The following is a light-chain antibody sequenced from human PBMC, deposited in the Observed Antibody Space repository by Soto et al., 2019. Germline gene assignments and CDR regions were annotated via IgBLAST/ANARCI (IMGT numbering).Light chain of an antibody. CDR2: STN. CDR1: SGSVSTSDY. CDR3: LLYMGSGIGV. V-gene: IGLV8-61*01. Sequence: QTVVTQEPSLSVSPGGTVTLTCGLSSGSVSTSDYPSWYQQTPGQAPRTLISSTNSRSSGVPDRFSGSILGNKAALTITGAQADDESVYYCLLYMGSGIGVFGGGTKVTVL. J-gene: IGLJ2*01.